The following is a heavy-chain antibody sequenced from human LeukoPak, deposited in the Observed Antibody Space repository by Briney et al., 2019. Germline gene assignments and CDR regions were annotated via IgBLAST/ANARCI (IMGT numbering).Heavy chain of an antibody. CDR1: GFTFSSYG. CDR2: IWYDGSNK. CDR3: ARSIAAARTYYFDY. J-gene: IGHJ4*02. V-gene: IGHV3-33*01. Sequence: GRSLRLSRAASGFTFSSYGMHWVRQAPGKGLEWVAVIWYDGSNKYYADSVKGRFTISRDNSKNTLYLQMNSLRAEDTAVYYCARSIAAARTYYFDYWGQGTLVTVSS. D-gene: IGHD6-13*01.